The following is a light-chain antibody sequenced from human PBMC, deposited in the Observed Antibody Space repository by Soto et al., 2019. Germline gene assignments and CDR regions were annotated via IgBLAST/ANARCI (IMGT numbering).Light chain of an antibody. V-gene: IGKV1-5*02. J-gene: IGKJ1*01. CDR3: QPYNSYS. CDR1: QSISSW. CDR2: DAS. Sequence: DIQMTHSPCTLYASVGDRVTIICRASQSISSWLAWYQQKPGKAPKLLIYDASSLESGVPSTFSGSGSGTEFTLTISSLQPDDFATYCCQPYNSYSFGQGTKVDI.